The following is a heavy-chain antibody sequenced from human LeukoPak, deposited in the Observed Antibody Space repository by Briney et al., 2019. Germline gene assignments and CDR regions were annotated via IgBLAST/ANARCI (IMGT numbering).Heavy chain of an antibody. D-gene: IGHD6-19*01. CDR3: ARDDVAVTGALDF. CDR2: INSDGSTT. Sequence: PGGSLRLSCAASGFTFSSYWMHWVRQAPGKGLVWVSRINSDGSTTNYADSVLGRFTISRDNSKNTLYLQMNSLRAEDTAVYYCARDDVAVTGALDFWGQGTLVTVSS. CDR1: GFTFSSYW. J-gene: IGHJ4*02. V-gene: IGHV3-74*01.